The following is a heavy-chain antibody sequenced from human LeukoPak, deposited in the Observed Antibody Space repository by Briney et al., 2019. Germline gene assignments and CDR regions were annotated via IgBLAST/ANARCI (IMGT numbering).Heavy chain of an antibody. J-gene: IGHJ4*02. V-gene: IGHV1-69*05. Sequence: RASVKVSCKASGGTFSSYAISWVRQAPGQGLEWTGRIIPIFGTANYAQKFQGRVTITTDESTSTAYMELSSLRSEDTAVYYCASYSSGWSAYCGQGTLVTVSS. CDR2: IIPIFGTA. CDR3: ASYSSGWSAY. D-gene: IGHD6-19*01. CDR1: GGTFSSYA.